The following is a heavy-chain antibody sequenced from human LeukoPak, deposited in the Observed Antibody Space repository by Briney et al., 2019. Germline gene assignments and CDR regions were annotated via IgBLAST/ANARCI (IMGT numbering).Heavy chain of an antibody. Sequence: QSSETLSLTCTVSSGSISTSNYYWGWVRQPPGKALEWIGNIFYSGSTYYSPSLKSRVTISLDTSRNQFSLKLNSVTAADTAVYYCAKGAVGKSESSGYPPHFDYWGQGTLVTVSS. CDR3: AKGAVGKSESSGYPPHFDY. CDR1: SGSISTSNYY. D-gene: IGHD3-22*01. V-gene: IGHV4-39*07. CDR2: IFYSGST. J-gene: IGHJ4*02.